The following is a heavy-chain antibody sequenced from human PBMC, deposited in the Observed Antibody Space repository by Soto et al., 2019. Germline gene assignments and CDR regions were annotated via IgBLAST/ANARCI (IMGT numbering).Heavy chain of an antibody. D-gene: IGHD6-6*01. V-gene: IGHV3-64*01. CDR1: ELTLSGYA. Sequence: EVQLAESGGGLAQPGGSLRLSFAASELTLSGYAMVWVRQAPGKGLEYVSGISSNGVGTYYAKSVQGRFTISRDNSKNTVYLQMGSLRPEDMAVYYCARRARPDFYYMDVWGKGTTVTVSS. J-gene: IGHJ6*03. CDR3: ARRARPDFYYMDV. CDR2: ISSNGVGT.